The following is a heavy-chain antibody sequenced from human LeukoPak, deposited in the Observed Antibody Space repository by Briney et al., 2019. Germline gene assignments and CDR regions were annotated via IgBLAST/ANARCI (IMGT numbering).Heavy chain of an antibody. CDR1: GYSFTRYW. Sequence: GESLKISCKASGYSFTRYWIAWVRQMPGKGLECMGIIYPGDSDTRYSPSFQGQVTISVDKSTNTAYLQWSSLKASDTAMYYCARRYSTSSPPSTYYYMDVWGKGTTVTVSS. D-gene: IGHD6-6*01. V-gene: IGHV5-51*01. CDR3: ARRYSTSSPPSTYYYMDV. CDR2: IYPGDSDT. J-gene: IGHJ6*03.